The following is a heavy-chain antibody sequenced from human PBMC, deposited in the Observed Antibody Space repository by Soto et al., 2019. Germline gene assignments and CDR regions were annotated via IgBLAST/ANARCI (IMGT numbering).Heavy chain of an antibody. CDR3: ARKSIAARGAIDY. Sequence: SETLSLTCAVSGASISSSHWWSWVRQSPGKGLEWIGEIYHSGSTNYNPSFKSRVTISVDKSKNQFSLKLKSVTAADTAVYYCARKSIAARGAIDYWGQGTLVTVSS. J-gene: IGHJ4*02. V-gene: IGHV4-4*02. CDR1: GASISSSHW. D-gene: IGHD6-6*01. CDR2: IYHSGST.